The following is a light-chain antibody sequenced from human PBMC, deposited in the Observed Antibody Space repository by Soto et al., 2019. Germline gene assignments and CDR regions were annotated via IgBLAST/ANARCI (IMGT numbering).Light chain of an antibody. Sequence: EVVLTQSPGTLSLSLGERATLSCTASQSVSSSYLAWYQQKPGQAPRLLIYGASSRATGISDRFSGSGSGTDFTLTISRLEPEDFAVYYCQQYGSSPPYTFGQGTKLEIK. J-gene: IGKJ2*01. CDR1: QSVSSSY. CDR2: GAS. CDR3: QQYGSSPPYT. V-gene: IGKV3-20*01.